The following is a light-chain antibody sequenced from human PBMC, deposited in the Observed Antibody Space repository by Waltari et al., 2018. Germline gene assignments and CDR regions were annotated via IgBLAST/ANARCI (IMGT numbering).Light chain of an antibody. CDR1: SPNFGAAYY. V-gene: IGLV1-40*01. J-gene: IGLJ3*02. CDR3: QSFDSSLSASV. CDR2: GNT. Sequence: SVLTQPPSMSAAPGQKVTLPCTGSSPNFGAAYYAHWYQQCPGTAPKLLIFGNTNRASGVPGRFSGSRSGTSASLAIAGVQSEDEAVYYCQSFDSSLSASVFGGGTKLTVL.